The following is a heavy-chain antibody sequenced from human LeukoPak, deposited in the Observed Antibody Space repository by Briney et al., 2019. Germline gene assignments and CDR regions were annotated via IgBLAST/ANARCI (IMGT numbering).Heavy chain of an antibody. V-gene: IGHV4-39*07. CDR1: GGSISSGSYY. J-gene: IGHJ3*02. CDR3: ARGHSAFDI. Sequence: SETLSLTCTVSGGSISSGSYYWSWIRQPPGKGLEWIGEINHSGSTNYNPSLKSRGTISVDTSKNQFSLKLSSVTAADTAVYYCARGHSAFDIWGQGTMVTVSS. CDR2: INHSGST.